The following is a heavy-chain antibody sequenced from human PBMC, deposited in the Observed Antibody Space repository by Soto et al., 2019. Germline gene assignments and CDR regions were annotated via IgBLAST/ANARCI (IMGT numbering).Heavy chain of an antibody. Sequence: GGSLRLSCAASGFTFSSYWMSWVRQAPGKGLEWVANIKQDGSEKYYVDSVKGRFTISRDNAKNSLYLQMNSLRAEDTAVYYCARDVRAGMGWDIVVVPAATDYYYYYMDVWGKGTTVTVSS. J-gene: IGHJ6*03. CDR2: IKQDGSEK. V-gene: IGHV3-7*01. CDR3: ARDVRAGMGWDIVVVPAATDYYYYYMDV. CDR1: GFTFSSYW. D-gene: IGHD2-2*01.